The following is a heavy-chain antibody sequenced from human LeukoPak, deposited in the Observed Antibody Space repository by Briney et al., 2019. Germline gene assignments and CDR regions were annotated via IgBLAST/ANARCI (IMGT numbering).Heavy chain of an antibody. D-gene: IGHD3-22*01. CDR2: INPSGGST. Sequence: ASVKVSCKASGYTFTSYYIHWVRQAPGQGLEWMGIINPSGGSTSYAQKFQGRVTMTRDTSTSTVYMELSSLRSEDTAVYYCARGTYYYDSRGYHYFDYWGQGTLVTVSS. CDR1: GYTFTSYY. CDR3: ARGTYYYDSRGYHYFDY. V-gene: IGHV1-46*01. J-gene: IGHJ4*02.